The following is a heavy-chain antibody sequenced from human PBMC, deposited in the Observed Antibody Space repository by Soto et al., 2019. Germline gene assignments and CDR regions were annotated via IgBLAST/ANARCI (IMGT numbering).Heavy chain of an antibody. CDR1: GFSLTTFGMG. J-gene: IGHJ4*02. V-gene: IGHV2-5*01. Sequence: QITLKESGPTLVKPTQTLTLTCTFSGFSLTTFGMGVGWIRQPPGKALEWLALIYWNDDKRYSPSLKSRLTITKDTSKNLVVLTMTNMDPVDAATYYCVNSPSSSPSDYWVQGTLVTVSS. CDR2: IYWNDDK. CDR3: VNSPSSSPSDY. D-gene: IGHD6-6*01.